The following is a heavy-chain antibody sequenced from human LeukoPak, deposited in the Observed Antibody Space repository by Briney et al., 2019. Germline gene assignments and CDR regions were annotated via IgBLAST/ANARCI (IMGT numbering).Heavy chain of an antibody. CDR1: GFTFSSYA. J-gene: IGHJ4*02. Sequence: HPGGSLRLSCAASGFTFSSYAMSWVRQAPGKGLEWVSAISGSGGSTYYADSVKGRFTISRDNSKNTLYLQMNSLRAEDTAVYYCALIVVVVAATSLDYWGQGTLVTVSS. CDR2: ISGSGGST. V-gene: IGHV3-23*01. CDR3: ALIVVVVAATSLDY. D-gene: IGHD2-15*01.